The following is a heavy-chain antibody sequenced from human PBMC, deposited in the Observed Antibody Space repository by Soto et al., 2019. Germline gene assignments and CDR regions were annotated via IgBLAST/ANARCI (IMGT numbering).Heavy chain of an antibody. CDR3: ARGKGGGGSGSYSVYYGMDV. Sequence: SETLSLTCAVSGGSISSSNWWSWVRQPPGKGLEWIGEIYHSGSTNYNPSLKSRVTISVDKSKNQFSLKLSSVTAADTAVYYCARGKGGGGSGSYSVYYGMDVWGHGTTVTVSS. V-gene: IGHV4-4*02. J-gene: IGHJ6*02. CDR1: GGSISSSNW. D-gene: IGHD3-10*01. CDR2: IYHSGST.